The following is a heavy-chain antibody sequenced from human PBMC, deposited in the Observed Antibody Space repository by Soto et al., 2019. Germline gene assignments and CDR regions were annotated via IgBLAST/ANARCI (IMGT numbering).Heavy chain of an antibody. J-gene: IGHJ4*02. CDR2: IIPIFGTA. Sequence: SVKVSCKACGVSFGSYAISWPRQETGQGLEWMGGIIPIFGTANYAQKFQGRVTITADESTSTAYMELSSLRSEDTAVYYCARESRYCSGGSCYFLPGIDYWGQGTLVTVSS. D-gene: IGHD2-15*01. CDR1: GVSFGSYA. CDR3: ARESRYCSGGSCYFLPGIDY. V-gene: IGHV1-69*13.